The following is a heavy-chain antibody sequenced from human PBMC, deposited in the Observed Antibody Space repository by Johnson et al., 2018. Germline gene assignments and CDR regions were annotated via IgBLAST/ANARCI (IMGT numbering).Heavy chain of an antibody. CDR1: GDSVSSHSAA. CDR2: TYYRSKWCY. J-gene: IGHJ3*02. D-gene: IGHD1-26*01. CDR3: ARIRFRSLVNDAFDI. V-gene: IGHV6-1*01. Sequence: QVQLQQSGPGLVEHSLTLALTCAISGDSVSSHSAAWNWVRQSPSRGLEWLGRTYYRSKWCYDYALSVKSRITINHDTSKNQFSLQLKSVTPEDTAMYYCARIRFRSLVNDAFDIWGQGTMVTVSS.